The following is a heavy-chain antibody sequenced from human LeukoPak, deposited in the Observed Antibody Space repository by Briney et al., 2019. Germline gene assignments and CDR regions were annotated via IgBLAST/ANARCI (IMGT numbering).Heavy chain of an antibody. CDR1: GFTFSDYG. CDR2: IRYDGSNK. D-gene: IGHD4-17*01. V-gene: IGHV3-30*02. J-gene: IGHJ4*02. CDR3: AKDYGDYVQYIDY. Sequence: GGSLRPSCAASGFTFSDYGMHWVRRAPGKGLEWVAFIRYDGSNKYYVDSVKGRFTISRDNSKNTLYLQMNSLRAEDTAIYYCAKDYGDYVQYIDYWGQGSLVTVSS.